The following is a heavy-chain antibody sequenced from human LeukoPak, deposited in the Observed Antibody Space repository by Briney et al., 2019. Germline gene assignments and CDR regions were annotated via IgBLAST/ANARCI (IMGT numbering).Heavy chain of an antibody. Sequence: PSETLSLTCTVSGGSISSYYWSWIRQPAGKGLEYIGRIYTSGSTNYNPSLKSRVTMSVDTSKNQFSLKLSSVTAADTAVYYCAAHSSGSYYSCFDYWGQGTLVTVSS. D-gene: IGHD3-10*01. J-gene: IGHJ4*02. V-gene: IGHV4-4*07. CDR3: AAHSSGSYYSCFDY. CDR1: GGSISSYY. CDR2: IYTSGST.